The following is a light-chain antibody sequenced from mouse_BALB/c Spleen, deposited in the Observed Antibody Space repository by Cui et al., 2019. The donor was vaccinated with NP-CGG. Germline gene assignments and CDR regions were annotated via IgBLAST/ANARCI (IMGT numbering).Light chain of an antibody. CDR2: GTN. CDR3: ALWYSNHWM. J-gene: IGLJ1*01. Sequence: QVVLPQEPAPTTSPGETVTLTCRSSSGTITTSNYANWVQEKPDHLFTGLIGGTNNRAPGVPARFSGSLIGDKAALTITGAQTEDEAIYFCALWYSNHWMFGGGTKLTVL. V-gene: IGLV1*01. CDR1: SGTITTSNY.